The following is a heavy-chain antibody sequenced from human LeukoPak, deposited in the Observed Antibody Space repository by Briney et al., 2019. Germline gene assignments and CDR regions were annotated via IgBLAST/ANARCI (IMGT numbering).Heavy chain of an antibody. D-gene: IGHD3-3*01. CDR1: GGSFSGYY. V-gene: IGHV4-34*01. Sequence: SETLCLTCAVYGGSFSGYYWSWIRQPPGKGLEWIGEINHSGSTNYNPSLKSRVTISVDTSKNQFSLKLSSVTAADTAVYYCARGYYDFWSGYYLIGWFDPWGQGTLVTVSS. J-gene: IGHJ5*02. CDR2: INHSGST. CDR3: ARGYYDFWSGYYLIGWFDP.